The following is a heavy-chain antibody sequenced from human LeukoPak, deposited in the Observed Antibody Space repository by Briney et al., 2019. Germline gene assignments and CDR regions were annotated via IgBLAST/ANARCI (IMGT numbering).Heavy chain of an antibody. Sequence: GGSLRLSCAASGFTFSSYWMTWVRQGPGKGLEWVASIKGDGSTKFYVDSLKGRFTISRDNAKNSLYLQMNSLRGEDTALYYCARWVITPYYGMDVWGQGTTVTVSS. V-gene: IGHV3-7*05. J-gene: IGHJ6*02. D-gene: IGHD3-16*01. CDR1: GFTFSSYW. CDR2: IKGDGSTK. CDR3: ARWVITPYYGMDV.